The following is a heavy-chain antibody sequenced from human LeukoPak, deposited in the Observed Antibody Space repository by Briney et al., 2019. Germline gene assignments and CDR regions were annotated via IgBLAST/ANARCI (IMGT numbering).Heavy chain of an antibody. Sequence: SETLSLTCAVYGGSFSSYYWSWIRQPPGKGLEWIGYIYTSGSTNYNPSLKSRVTISVDTSKNQFSLKLSSVTAADTAVYYCARDGLGPRACDYWGQGTLVTVSS. D-gene: IGHD3-10*01. V-gene: IGHV4-4*09. J-gene: IGHJ4*02. CDR3: ARDGLGPRACDY. CDR1: GGSFSSYY. CDR2: IYTSGST.